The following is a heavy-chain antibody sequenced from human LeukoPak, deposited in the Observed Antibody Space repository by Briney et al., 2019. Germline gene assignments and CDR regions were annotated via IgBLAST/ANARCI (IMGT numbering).Heavy chain of an antibody. CDR1: GDSVSSGSYY. CDR2: IYNSGST. D-gene: IGHD6-19*01. CDR3: ARSSESSGWDPFDY. V-gene: IGHV4-61*01. J-gene: IGHJ4*02. Sequence: SETLSLTCTVSGDSVSSGSYYWNWIRQPPGKGLEWIGYIYNSGSTNYNPSLKSRVTISMDTSKKQFSLKMSSVTAADTAVYYCARSSESSGWDPFDYWGQGTLVTVSS.